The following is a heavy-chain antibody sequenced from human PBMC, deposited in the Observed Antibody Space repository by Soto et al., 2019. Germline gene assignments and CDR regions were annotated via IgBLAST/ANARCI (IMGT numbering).Heavy chain of an antibody. CDR3: ATGQGIAEPPESFDP. V-gene: IGHV1-46*01. Sequence: QVQLVQSGAEVKKPGASVKVSCKASGYTFTSYYMHWVRQAPGQGLEWMGIINPSGGSTSYAQKFQGRVTMTRDTSTSTVYMELSSMRSEDTAVYYCATGQGIAEPPESFDPWGQGTLVTVSS. CDR1: GYTFTSYY. CDR2: INPSGGST. D-gene: IGHD6-13*01. J-gene: IGHJ5*02.